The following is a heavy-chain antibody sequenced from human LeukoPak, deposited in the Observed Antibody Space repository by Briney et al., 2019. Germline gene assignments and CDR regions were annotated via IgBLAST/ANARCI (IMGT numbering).Heavy chain of an antibody. J-gene: IGHJ4*02. Sequence: GGSLRLSCAASGFTFSSYSMNWVRQAPGKGLEWVSSSSSSSSYIYYADSVKGRFTISRDNAKNSLYLQMNSLRAEDTAVYYCARDYGSPTPPDYWGQGTLVTVSS. CDR2: SSSSSSYI. V-gene: IGHV3-21*01. CDR3: ARDYGSPTPPDY. D-gene: IGHD1-26*01. CDR1: GFTFSSYS.